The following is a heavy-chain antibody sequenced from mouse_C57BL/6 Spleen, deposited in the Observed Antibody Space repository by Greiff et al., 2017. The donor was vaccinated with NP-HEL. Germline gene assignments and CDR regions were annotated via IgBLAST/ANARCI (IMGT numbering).Heavy chain of an antibody. Sequence: EVQGVESGEGLVKPGGSLKLSCAASGFTFSSYAMSWVRQTPEKRLEWVAYISSGGDYIYYADTVKGRFTISRDNARNTLYLQMSSLKSEDTAMYYCTRGVYDYEFFDYWGQGTTLTVSS. CDR2: ISSGGDYI. CDR3: TRGVYDYEFFDY. D-gene: IGHD2-4*01. V-gene: IGHV5-9-1*02. J-gene: IGHJ2*01. CDR1: GFTFSSYA.